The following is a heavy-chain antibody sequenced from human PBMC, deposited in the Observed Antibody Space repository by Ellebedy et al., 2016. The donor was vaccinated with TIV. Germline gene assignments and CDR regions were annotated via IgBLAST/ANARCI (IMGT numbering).Heavy chain of an antibody. V-gene: IGHV3-7*01. CDR2: INLDGSEG. CDR3: VRNGGSLDY. J-gene: IGHJ4*02. CDR1: GFTFSNYW. D-gene: IGHD1-26*01. Sequence: GESLKISXAASGFTFSNYWMSWVRQAPGKGLGWVANINLDGSEGKYVDSVKGRFTISRDNAQNSLFLQMNSLRAEDTAVYYCVRNGGSLDYWGKGSLVTVSS.